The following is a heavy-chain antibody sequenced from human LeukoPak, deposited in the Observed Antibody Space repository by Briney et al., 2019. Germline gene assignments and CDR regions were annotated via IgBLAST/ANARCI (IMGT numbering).Heavy chain of an antibody. Sequence: PGGSPRLSCAASGFTFSSYAMHWVRQAPGKGLEWVAVISYDGSNKYYADSVKGRFTISRDNSKNTLYLQMNSLRAEDTAVYYCARDPSSGHRVYFDYWGQGTLVTVSS. CDR2: ISYDGSNK. CDR3: ARDPSSGHRVYFDY. CDR1: GFTFSSYA. J-gene: IGHJ4*02. D-gene: IGHD6-19*01. V-gene: IGHV3-30*04.